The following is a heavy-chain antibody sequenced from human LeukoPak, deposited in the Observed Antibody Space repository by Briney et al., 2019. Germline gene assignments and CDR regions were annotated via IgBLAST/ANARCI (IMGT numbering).Heavy chain of an antibody. CDR3: ARATSSSSSYFDY. J-gene: IGHJ4*02. V-gene: IGHV4-4*02. D-gene: IGHD6-6*01. Sequence: RPSGTLSLTCAVSGGSISSSNWWSWVRQPPGKGLEWIGEIYHSGSTNYNPSLKSRVTISVDTSRNQFSLKLSSVTAADTAVYYCARATSSSSSYFDYWGQGTLVTVSS. CDR2: IYHSGST. CDR1: GGSISSSNW.